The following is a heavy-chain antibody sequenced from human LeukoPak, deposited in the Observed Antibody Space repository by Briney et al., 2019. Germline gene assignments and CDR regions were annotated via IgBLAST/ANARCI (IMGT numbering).Heavy chain of an antibody. CDR3: ARRMVRGANNWFDP. CDR1: GGSISSYY. J-gene: IGHJ5*02. V-gene: IGHV4-59*08. Sequence: SETLSLTCTVSGGSISSYYWSWIRQPPGKGLEWIGYIYYSGSTNYNPSLKSRVTISVDTSKNQFSLKLSSVTAADTAVYYCARRMVRGANNWFDPWGQGTLVTVSS. D-gene: IGHD3-10*01. CDR2: IYYSGST.